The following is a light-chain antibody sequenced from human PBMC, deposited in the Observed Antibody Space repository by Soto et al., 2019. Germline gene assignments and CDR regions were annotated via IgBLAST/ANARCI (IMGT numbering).Light chain of an antibody. CDR3: SSYAGNNIWYA. CDR2: EVT. CDR1: SSDIGGYNF. J-gene: IGLJ1*01. V-gene: IGLV2-8*01. Sequence: QSVLTQPPSASGSPGQSVTISCTGTSSDIGGYNFVSWYQQYPGKAPKLMIFEVTKRPSGVPDRFSGSKSGNTASLTVSGLQAEDEADYHCSSYAGNNIWYAFGTGTKLTVL.